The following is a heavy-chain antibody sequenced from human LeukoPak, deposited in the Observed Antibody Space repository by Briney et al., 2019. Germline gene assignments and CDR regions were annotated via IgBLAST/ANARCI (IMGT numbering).Heavy chain of an antibody. D-gene: IGHD6-13*01. V-gene: IGHV4-59*01. CDR1: GGSINSYY. CDR2: IYYSGST. J-gene: IGHJ4*02. Sequence: SETLSLTCTVSGGSINSYYWSWIRQPPGKGLEWIGYIYYSGSTNYSPSLKGRVTISVDTSKNQFSLKLSSVTAADTAVYYYARGLAAAGTSYFDYWGQGTLVTVSS. CDR3: ARGLAAAGTSYFDY.